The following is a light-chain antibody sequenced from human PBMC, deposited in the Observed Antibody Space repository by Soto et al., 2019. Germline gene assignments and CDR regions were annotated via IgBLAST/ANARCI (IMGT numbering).Light chain of an antibody. Sequence: SYELTQPPSVSVSPGQTASITCSREKLGEKYACWYQQKPGQSPVLVIYQDSKRPSGIPERFSGSNSGNTATLTISGTQAMDEADYYCQAWDSSTYVLGTGTKVTVL. CDR2: QDS. V-gene: IGLV3-1*01. CDR1: KLGEKY. J-gene: IGLJ1*01. CDR3: QAWDSSTYV.